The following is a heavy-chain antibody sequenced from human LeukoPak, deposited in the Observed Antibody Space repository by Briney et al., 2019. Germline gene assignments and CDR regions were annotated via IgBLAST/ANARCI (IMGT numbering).Heavy chain of an antibody. CDR1: GFTFNSYA. D-gene: IGHD3-10*01. CDR2: ISARGGTT. CDR3: AKGRPIGSGRSCFDY. V-gene: IGHV3-23*01. J-gene: IGHJ4*02. Sequence: PGGSLRLSCAASGFTFNSYAVSWVRQAPGKGLEWVSAISARGGTTYYADSVKGRFTISRDNSKNTLYLQMNSLRAEDTAVYYCAKGRPIGSGRSCFDYWGQGTLVTVSS.